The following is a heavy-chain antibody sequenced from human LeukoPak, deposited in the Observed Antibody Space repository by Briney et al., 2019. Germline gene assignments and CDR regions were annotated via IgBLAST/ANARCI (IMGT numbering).Heavy chain of an antibody. J-gene: IGHJ4*02. V-gene: IGHV3-30*02. D-gene: IGHD5/OR15-5a*01. CDR1: GFTFRSFG. Sequence: GGSLRLSCAASGFTFRSFGMPWVRQAPGKGLEWVAFIENDRSNKYFADSVKGRFTISRDNFKSTLYLQMNNLRAEDTAVYYCANLLYYSYWGQGTLVTVSS. CDR2: IENDRSNK. CDR3: ANLLYYSY.